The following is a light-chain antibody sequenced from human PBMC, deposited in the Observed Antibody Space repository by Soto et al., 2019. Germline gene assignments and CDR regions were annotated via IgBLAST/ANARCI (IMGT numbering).Light chain of an antibody. J-gene: IGKJ3*01. Sequence: EIVLTQSPGTLSLSPGERAALSCRASQSVSSSYLAWYQQKPGQAPRLLIYGASSRATGIPDRFSGSGSGTDFTLTISRLEPEDFAVYYCQQYGSSPGLTFGPGTKVDIK. V-gene: IGKV3-20*01. CDR3: QQYGSSPGLT. CDR1: QSVSSSY. CDR2: GAS.